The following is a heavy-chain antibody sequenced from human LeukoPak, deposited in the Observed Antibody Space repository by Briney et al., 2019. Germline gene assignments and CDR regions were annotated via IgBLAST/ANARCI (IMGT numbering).Heavy chain of an antibody. V-gene: IGHV4-61*05. J-gene: IGHJ6*02. CDR2: IYYSGST. CDR1: GGSISSSSYY. Sequence: SETLSLTCTVSGGSISSSSYYWGWIRQPPGKGLEWIGYIYYSGSTNYNPSLKSRVTISVDTSKNQFSLKLSSVTAADTAVYYCARGHWIFGHQYYYGMDVWGQGTTVTVSS. CDR3: ARGHWIFGHQYYYGMDV. D-gene: IGHD3-3*01.